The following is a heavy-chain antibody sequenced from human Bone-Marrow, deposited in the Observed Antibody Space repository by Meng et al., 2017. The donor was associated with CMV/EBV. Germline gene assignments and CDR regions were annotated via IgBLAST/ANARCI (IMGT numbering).Heavy chain of an antibody. CDR1: GFSFSSYW. J-gene: IGHJ5*02. V-gene: IGHV3-7*01. Sequence: GESLKISCVGSGFSFSSYWMSWDRQAPGKGLEWVATIKPDGSEVHYVDSVKGRFTISRDNAKNSLYLQMDSLRAEDTAVYYCASNSIFALFDPWGQGVLVTVSS. CDR2: IKPDGSEV. CDR3: ASNSIFALFDP. D-gene: IGHD3-3*01.